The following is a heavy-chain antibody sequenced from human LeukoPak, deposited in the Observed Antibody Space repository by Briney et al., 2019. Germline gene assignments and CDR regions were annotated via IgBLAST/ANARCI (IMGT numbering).Heavy chain of an antibody. CDR1: GGSISSYY. CDR2: IYYSGST. V-gene: IGHV4-59*08. Sequence: SETLSLTCTVSGGSISSYYWSWIRQPPGKGLEWIGYIYYSGSTNYNPSLKSRVTISVDTSKNQFSLKLSSVTAADTAVYYCARQNYVGATAFDIWGQGTMVTVSS. J-gene: IGHJ3*02. D-gene: IGHD1-26*01. CDR3: ARQNYVGATAFDI.